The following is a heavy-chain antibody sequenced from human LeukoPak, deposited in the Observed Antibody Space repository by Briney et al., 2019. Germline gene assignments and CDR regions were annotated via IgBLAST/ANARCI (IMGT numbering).Heavy chain of an antibody. CDR2: MSGSGGST. Sequence: PGGSLRLSCAASGFTFSSYGMSWVRQAPGKGLEWVSAMSGSGGSTYYADSVKGRFTISRDNSKNTLYLQMNSLRAEDTAVYYCAKDREGLRYFDWLLYYWGQGTLVTVSS. J-gene: IGHJ4*02. CDR3: AKDREGLRYFDWLLYY. D-gene: IGHD3-9*01. CDR1: GFTFSSYG. V-gene: IGHV3-23*01.